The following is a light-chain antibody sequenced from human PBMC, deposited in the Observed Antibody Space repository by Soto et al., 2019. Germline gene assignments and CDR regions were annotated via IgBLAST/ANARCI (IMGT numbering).Light chain of an antibody. V-gene: IGKV3-20*01. CDR2: GAA. J-gene: IGKJ1*01. CDR3: QQYGNSRWT. CDR1: QSVSSRY. Sequence: EIVLTQSPGTLSLSPGERATLSCRASQSVSSRYLACYQQKPGQGPRLLISGAATRATGIPDRFSGSGSGTDFTLTISRLEPEDFAVYYCQQYGNSRWTFGQGTKVEIK.